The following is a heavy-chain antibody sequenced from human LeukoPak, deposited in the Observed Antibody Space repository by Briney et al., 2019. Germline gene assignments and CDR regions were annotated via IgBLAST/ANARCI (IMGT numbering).Heavy chain of an antibody. CDR2: ISSSGSTI. D-gene: IGHD2-2*02. CDR1: GFTFSSYE. CDR3: ARDHNGPYTFDY. V-gene: IGHV3-48*03. J-gene: IGHJ4*02. Sequence: GGSLRLSCAASGFTFSSYEMNWVRQAPGKWLELVSYISSSGSTIYYADSVKGRFTISRDNAKNSLSLQMNSLKVEDTAVYYCARDHNGPYTFDYWGQGTLVTVSS.